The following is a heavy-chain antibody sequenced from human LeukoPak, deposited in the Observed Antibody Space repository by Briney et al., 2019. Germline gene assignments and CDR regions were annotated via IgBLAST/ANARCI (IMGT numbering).Heavy chain of an antibody. Sequence: GGSLRLSCAASGFTFSSYGMHWVRQAPGKGLEWVAVTSYDGSNKYYADSVKGRFTISRDNSKNTLYLQMNSLRAEDTAVYYCAEDRSGRFGELLGLFDYWGQGTLVTVSS. D-gene: IGHD3-10*01. CDR3: AEDRSGRFGELLGLFDY. CDR1: GFTFSSYG. V-gene: IGHV3-30*18. J-gene: IGHJ4*02. CDR2: TSYDGSNK.